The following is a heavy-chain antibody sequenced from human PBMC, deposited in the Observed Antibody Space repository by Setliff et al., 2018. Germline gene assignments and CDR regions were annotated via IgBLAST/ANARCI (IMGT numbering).Heavy chain of an antibody. Sequence: PGGSLRLSCAASGLTFRTYAMSWVRQAPGKGLEWVSSTTGSGGDRVYADSVKGRFTISRDNSKNTLYLQMNSLRAEDTAVYYCVTSTIIIYYFDFWGQGTPVTVSS. J-gene: IGHJ4*02. CDR1: GLTFRTYA. D-gene: IGHD3-10*01. V-gene: IGHV3-23*01. CDR3: VTSTIIIYYFDF. CDR2: TTGSGGDR.